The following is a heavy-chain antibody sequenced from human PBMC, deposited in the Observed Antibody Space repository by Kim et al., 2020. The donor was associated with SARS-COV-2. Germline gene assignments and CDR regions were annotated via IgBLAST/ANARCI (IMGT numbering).Heavy chain of an antibody. J-gene: IGHJ1*01. V-gene: IGHV4-34*01. CDR1: GGSFSGYY. D-gene: IGHD2-15*01. Sequence: SETLSLTCAVYGGSFSGYYWSWIRQPPGKGLEWIGEINHSGSTNYNPSLKSRVTISVDTSKNQFSLKLSSVTAADTAVYYCARGRRVVAATRSDFQHWGQGTLVTVSS. CDR3: ARGRRVVAATRSDFQH. CDR2: INHSGST.